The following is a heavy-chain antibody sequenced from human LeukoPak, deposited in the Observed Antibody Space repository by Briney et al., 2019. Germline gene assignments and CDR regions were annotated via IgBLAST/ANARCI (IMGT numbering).Heavy chain of an antibody. J-gene: IGHJ6*03. CDR1: GFTFSSYW. CDR2: IKQDGSEK. D-gene: IGHD2-2*02. Sequence: GGSLRLSCAASGFTFSSYWMSWVRQAPGKGLEWVANIKQDGSEKYYVDSVKGRFTISRDNAKNSLYLQMNSLRAEDTAVYYCARVTHRTAIPQEDYYYMDVWGKGTTVTVSS. CDR3: ARVTHRTAIPQEDYYYMDV. V-gene: IGHV3-7*01.